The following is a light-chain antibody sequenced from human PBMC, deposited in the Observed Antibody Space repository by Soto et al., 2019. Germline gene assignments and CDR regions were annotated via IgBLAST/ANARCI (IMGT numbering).Light chain of an antibody. Sequence: EIVLTQSPGTLSLSPGDRATLSCRASQSVSSGFLAWYQQKHGQAPSLLIYGASSRATGIPDRFNGSGSGTDFTLAISRLEPEDFAVYYCQQYGRSPWTFGQGTKVDIK. V-gene: IGKV3-20*01. J-gene: IGKJ1*01. CDR1: QSVSSGF. CDR2: GAS. CDR3: QQYGRSPWT.